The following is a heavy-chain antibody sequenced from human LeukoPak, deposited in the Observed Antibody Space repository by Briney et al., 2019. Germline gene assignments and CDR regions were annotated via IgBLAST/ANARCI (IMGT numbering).Heavy chain of an antibody. V-gene: IGHV1-2*06. D-gene: IGHD2-15*01. CDR2: INPNSGGT. CDR3: ASILVWSGCSCPSVGVGD. J-gene: IGHJ4*02. CDR1: GYTFTGYY. Sequence: ASVKVSCKASGYTFTGYYMHWVRQAPGQGLEWMGRINPNSGGTNYAQKFQGRVTMTRDTSTSTAYMELSRLRSGDTAVYYCASILVWSGCSCPSVGVGDWGQRTPVTVS.